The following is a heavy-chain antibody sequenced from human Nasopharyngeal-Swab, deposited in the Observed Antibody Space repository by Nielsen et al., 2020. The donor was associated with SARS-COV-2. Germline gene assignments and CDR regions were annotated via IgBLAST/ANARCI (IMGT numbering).Heavy chain of an antibody. V-gene: IGHV1-18*04. CDR2: ISAYNGNT. CDR1: GYTFTSYY. J-gene: IGHJ6*03. D-gene: IGHD1-26*01. Sequence: ASVKVSCKASGYTFTSYYMHWVRQAPGQGLEWMGWISAYNGNTNYAQKLQGRVTMTTDTSTSTAYMELRSLRSDDTAVYYCARSLGNSGYYYMDVWGKGTTVTVSS. CDR3: ARSLGNSGYYYMDV.